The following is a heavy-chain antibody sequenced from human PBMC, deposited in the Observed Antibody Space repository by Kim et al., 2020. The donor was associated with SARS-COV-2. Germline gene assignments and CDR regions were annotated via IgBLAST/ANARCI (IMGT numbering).Heavy chain of an antibody. CDR2: ISGSAGAT. V-gene: IGHV3-23*01. CDR3: AKEDAYYNDLNYFEW. Sequence: GGSLRLSCAASGFTFSSSAMSWVRQAPGKGLEWVSAISGSAGATYYADSVKGRFTISRDNSKKKLYLQMNSLRAEDTALYYCAKEDAYYNDLNYFEWWGPGTVVTVSS. D-gene: IGHD3-22*01. CDR1: GFTFSSSA. J-gene: IGHJ4*02.